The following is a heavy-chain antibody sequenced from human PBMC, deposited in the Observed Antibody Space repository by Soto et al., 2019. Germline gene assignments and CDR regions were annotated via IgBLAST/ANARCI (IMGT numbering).Heavy chain of an antibody. CDR2: IYYSGST. D-gene: IGHD4-17*01. CDR1: GGSISSGDYY. V-gene: IGHV4-30-4*01. CDR3: ARGYPMTTVPPSNWFDP. Sequence: SETLSLTCTVSGGSISSGDYYWSWIRQPPGKGLEWIGYIYYSGSTYYNPSLKSRVTISVDTSKNQFSLKLSSVTAADTAVYYCARGYPMTTVPPSNWFDPWGQGTLVTVSS. J-gene: IGHJ5*02.